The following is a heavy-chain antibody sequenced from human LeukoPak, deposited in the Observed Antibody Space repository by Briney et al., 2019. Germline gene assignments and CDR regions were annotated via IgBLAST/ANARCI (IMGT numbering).Heavy chain of an antibody. J-gene: IGHJ4*02. V-gene: IGHV3-23*01. CDR2: IVGSGGST. CDR3: AKDLQPYLEYSSSAGIDY. D-gene: IGHD6-6*01. Sequence: GGSLRLSCAASGFTFSSYAMNWVRQAPGKGLEWVSTIVGSGGSTYSAVSVKGRFTISRDNSKNTLYLQMYSLRPEDTAVYYCAKDLQPYLEYSSSAGIDYWGQGTLVTVSS. CDR1: GFTFSSYA.